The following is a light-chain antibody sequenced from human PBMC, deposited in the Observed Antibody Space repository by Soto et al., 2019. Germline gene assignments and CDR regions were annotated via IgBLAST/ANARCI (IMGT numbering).Light chain of an antibody. CDR3: QQYGSSPSST. Sequence: EIVLTQSPGTLSLSPGERATLSCRASQSVSSSYLAWYQQKPGQAPRLLIYGASSRATGIPDRFSGSGSWTDFTLTISGLEPEDFAVYYCQQYGSSPSSTFGQGTKLEIK. V-gene: IGKV3-20*01. J-gene: IGKJ2*01. CDR2: GAS. CDR1: QSVSSSY.